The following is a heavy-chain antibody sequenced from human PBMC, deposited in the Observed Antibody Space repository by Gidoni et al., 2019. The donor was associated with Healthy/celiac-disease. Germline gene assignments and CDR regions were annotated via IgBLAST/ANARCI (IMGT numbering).Heavy chain of an antibody. J-gene: IGHJ5*02. CDR2: IYYSGST. Sequence: GGPISSSSYYWGWIRQPPGKGLEWIGSIYYSGSTYYNPSLKSRVTISVDTSKNQFSLKLSSVTAADTAVYYCARTPLWFRELEGTGWFDPWGQGTLVTVSS. D-gene: IGHD3-10*01. CDR3: ARTPLWFRELEGTGWFDP. CDR1: GGPISSSSYY. V-gene: IGHV4-39*01.